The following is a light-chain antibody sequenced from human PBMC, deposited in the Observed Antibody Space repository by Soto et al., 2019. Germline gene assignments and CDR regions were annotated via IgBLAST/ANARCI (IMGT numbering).Light chain of an antibody. J-gene: IGKJ1*01. CDR3: LQYYATPQT. CDR2: WAS. V-gene: IGKV4-1*01. CDR1: QSILYSPNNKNY. Sequence: DIVMTQSPDSLTVSLGERATINCKSSQSILYSPNNKNYLGWYQLKPGQPPKLLIYWASTRDSGVPDRFSGSGSGTDFTLTITSLQAEDVAVYYCLQYYATPQTFGQGTKVEVK.